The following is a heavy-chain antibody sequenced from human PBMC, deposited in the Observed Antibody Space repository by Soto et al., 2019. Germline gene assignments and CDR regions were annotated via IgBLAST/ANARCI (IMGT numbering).Heavy chain of an antibody. J-gene: IGHJ4*02. CDR1: GFTFSAFG. Sequence: GGSLRLSCAASGFTFSAFGMHLVRQAPGKGLEWVTFMSYDGSNKFHADSVKGRFTISRDNSKNTLYLQMNSLRAEDTAVYYCAKALGELSPESYDYWGQGTLVTVSS. CDR3: AKALGELSPESYDY. CDR2: MSYDGSNK. D-gene: IGHD3-16*02. V-gene: IGHV3-30*18.